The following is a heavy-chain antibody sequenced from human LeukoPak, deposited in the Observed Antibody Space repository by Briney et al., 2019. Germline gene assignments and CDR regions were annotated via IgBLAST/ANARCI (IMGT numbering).Heavy chain of an antibody. Sequence: GGSLRLSCAASGFAFSVYAMSWLRQPPGKGLEWVSTINANSGTTSYAASVRGRFSISRDNSKNTPYLQLNTLRADDTATYYCAKPISGGLAVTADWFHPWGQGTLVVVSS. J-gene: IGHJ5*01. CDR2: INANSGTT. V-gene: IGHV3-23*01. CDR1: GFAFSVYA. D-gene: IGHD6-19*01. CDR3: AKPISGGLAVTADWFHP.